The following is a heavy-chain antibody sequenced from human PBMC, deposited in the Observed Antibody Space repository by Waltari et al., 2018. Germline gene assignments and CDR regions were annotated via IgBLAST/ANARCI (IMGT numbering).Heavy chain of an antibody. J-gene: IGHJ6*02. CDR2: IYYSGST. Sequence: QVQLQESGPGLVKPSETLSLTCTVSGGSISSYYWSWIRQPPGQGLEWIGYIYYSGSTNYNPSLKSRVTISVDTSKNQFSLKLSSVTAADTAVYYCARLGWSGYLPPVYYYYGMDVWGQGTTVTVSS. CDR3: ARLGWSGYLPPVYYYYGMDV. V-gene: IGHV4-59*01. CDR1: GGSISSYY. D-gene: IGHD3-3*01.